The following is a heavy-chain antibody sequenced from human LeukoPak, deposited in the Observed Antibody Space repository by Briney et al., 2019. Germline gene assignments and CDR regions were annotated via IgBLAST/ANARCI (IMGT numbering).Heavy chain of an antibody. CDR2: ISSSGSYI. CDR1: RFTFSSYS. D-gene: IGHD1-14*01. CDR3: ARVGPWVNPDYYYHYMDV. Sequence: GGSLRLSCAASRFTFSSYSMNWVRQAPGKGLEWVSSISSSGSYIYYADSVKGRFTISRDNAKNSLYLQMNSLRAEDTAVYYCARVGPWVNPDYYYHYMDVWGKGTTVIVSS. V-gene: IGHV3-21*01. J-gene: IGHJ6*03.